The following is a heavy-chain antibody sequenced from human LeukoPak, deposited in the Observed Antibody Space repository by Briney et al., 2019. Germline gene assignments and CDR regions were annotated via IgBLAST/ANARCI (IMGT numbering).Heavy chain of an antibody. D-gene: IGHD1-14*01. Sequence: PSETLSLTCTVSSGSISSYYWSWIRQPPGKGLEWIGYIYYSGSTNYNPSLKSRVTISVDTSKNQFSLKLSSVTAADTAVYYCARRPSSRTQDYWGQGTLVTVSS. V-gene: IGHV4-59*01. CDR2: IYYSGST. J-gene: IGHJ4*02. CDR3: ARRPSSRTQDY. CDR1: SGSISSYY.